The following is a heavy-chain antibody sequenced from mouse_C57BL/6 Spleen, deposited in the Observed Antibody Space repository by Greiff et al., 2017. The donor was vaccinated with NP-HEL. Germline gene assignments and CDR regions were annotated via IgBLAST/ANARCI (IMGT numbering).Heavy chain of an antibody. J-gene: IGHJ4*01. CDR2: ISSGSSTI. V-gene: IGHV5-17*01. CDR1: GFTFSDYG. Sequence: EVKLMESGGGLVKPGGSLKLSCAASGFTFSDYGMHWVRQAPEKGLEWVAYISSGSSTIYYADTVKGRFTISRDNAKNTLFLQMTSLRSEDTAMYYCARRPYYYGSSAEAWMDYWGQGTSVTVSS. D-gene: IGHD1-1*01. CDR3: ARRPYYYGSSAEAWMDY.